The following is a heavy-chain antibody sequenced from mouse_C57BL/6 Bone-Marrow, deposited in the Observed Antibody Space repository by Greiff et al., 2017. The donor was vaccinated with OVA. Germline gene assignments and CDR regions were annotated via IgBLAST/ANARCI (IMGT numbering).Heavy chain of an antibody. CDR2: IDPANGNT. CDR1: GFNITNTY. D-gene: IGHD1-1*01. J-gene: IGHJ2*01. V-gene: IGHV14-3*01. CDR3: ATMCSSRYYFDY. Sequence: EVQLQQSVAELVRPGASVKLSCTASGFNITNTYMHWVKQRPEQGLEWIGRIDPANGNTKYDPKFQGKATMTADTSSNTAYLQLSSLTSEDTAIYYCATMCSSRYYFDYWGQGTTLTVSS.